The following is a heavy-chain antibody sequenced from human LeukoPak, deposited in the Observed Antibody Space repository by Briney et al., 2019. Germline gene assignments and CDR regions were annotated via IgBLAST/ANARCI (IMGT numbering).Heavy chain of an antibody. D-gene: IGHD4-17*01. CDR1: GGSFSSSSYY. V-gene: IGHV4-39*02. Sequence: SETLSLTCTVYGGSFSSSSYYWGWIRQPPGKGLEWIGSIYYSGSTYYNPSLKSRVTISVDTSKNQFSLKLSSVTAADTAVYYCAREWATVTTAKGVDVWGKGTTVTISS. CDR3: AREWATVTTAKGVDV. J-gene: IGHJ6*04. CDR2: IYYSGST.